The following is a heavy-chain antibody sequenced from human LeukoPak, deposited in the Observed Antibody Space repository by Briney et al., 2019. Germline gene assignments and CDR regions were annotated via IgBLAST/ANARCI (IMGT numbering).Heavy chain of an antibody. CDR3: AKELTERWLIDAFDI. V-gene: IGHV3-48*01. D-gene: IGHD5-24*01. Sequence: GGSLRLSCAASGFTFSSYSMNWVRQAPGKGLEWVSYISSSSSTIYYADSVKGRFTISRDNAKNSLYLQMNSLRAEDTAIYYCAKELTERWLIDAFDIWGQGTVVTVSS. CDR2: ISSSSSTI. J-gene: IGHJ3*02. CDR1: GFTFSSYS.